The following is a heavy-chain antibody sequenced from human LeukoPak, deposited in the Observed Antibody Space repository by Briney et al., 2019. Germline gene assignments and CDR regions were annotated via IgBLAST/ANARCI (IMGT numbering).Heavy chain of an antibody. V-gene: IGHV4-34*01. CDR3: ATYYYGSGDYCMDV. Sequence: SETLSLTCAVYGGSFSGYYWSWIRQPPGKGLEWIGEINHSGSTNYNPSLKSRVTISVDTSKNQFSLKLSSVTAADTAVYYCATYYYGSGDYCMDVWGKGTTVTVSS. CDR2: INHSGST. CDR1: GGSFSGYY. J-gene: IGHJ6*03. D-gene: IGHD3-10*01.